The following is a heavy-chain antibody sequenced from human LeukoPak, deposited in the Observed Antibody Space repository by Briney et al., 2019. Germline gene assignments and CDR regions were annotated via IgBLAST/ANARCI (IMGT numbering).Heavy chain of an antibody. Sequence: SETLSLTCTVSGGSISSGDYYWSWIRQPPGKGLEWIGYIYYSGSTYYNPSLQSRVIISVDTSKNQFSLKLTSVTAADTSVYYCARALYSMTTVTTEYWFDYWGQGTLVTVSS. V-gene: IGHV4-30-4*01. CDR2: IYYSGST. CDR1: GGSISSGDYY. J-gene: IGHJ4*02. D-gene: IGHD4-17*01. CDR3: ARALYSMTTVTTEYWFDY.